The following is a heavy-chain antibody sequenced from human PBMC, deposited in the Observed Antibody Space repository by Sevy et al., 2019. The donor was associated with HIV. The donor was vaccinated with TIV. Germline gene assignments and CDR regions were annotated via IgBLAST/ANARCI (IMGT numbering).Heavy chain of an antibody. V-gene: IGHV1-24*01. CDR2: FDPEDGET. CDR1: GYTLTKLS. Sequence: ASVKVSCKVSGYTLTKLSMHWVRQAPGKGLGWMGRFDPEDGETIFAQKFQGRVTMTEDTSTDTAYMELSSLRSEDTAVYYCAAAREYYEDSSGYLDYWGQGTLVTVSS. D-gene: IGHD3-22*01. CDR3: AAAREYYEDSSGYLDY. J-gene: IGHJ4*02.